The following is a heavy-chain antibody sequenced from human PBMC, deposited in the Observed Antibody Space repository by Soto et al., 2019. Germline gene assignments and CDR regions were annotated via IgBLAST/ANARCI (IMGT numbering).Heavy chain of an antibody. J-gene: IGHJ4*02. CDR1: GYTLTELS. CDR2: FDPEDGET. V-gene: IGHV1-24*01. CDR3: ATVVPYYDSSGYYY. Sequence: ASVKVSCKVSGYTLTELSMHCVRQAPGKGLEWMGGFDPEDGETIYAQKFQGRVTMTEDTSTDTAYMELSSLRSEDTAVYYCATVVPYYDSSGYYYWGQGTLVTVSS. D-gene: IGHD3-22*01.